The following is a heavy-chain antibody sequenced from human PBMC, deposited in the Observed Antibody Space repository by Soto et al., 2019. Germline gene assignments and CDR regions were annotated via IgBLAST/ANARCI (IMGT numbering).Heavy chain of an antibody. J-gene: IGHJ4*02. CDR2: IDPSDSST. CDR1: GHTFISHW. CDR3: ASRPRGYTYGFRS. Sequence: EAELVQSGAEVKEPGESLRISCEGSGHTFISHWISWVRQMPGKGLEWMGRIDPSDSSTNYSPPFQGHVTISLDKSISADYLQWSSLKASDTARYYCASRPRGYTYGFRSWGQGTLVIVSS. V-gene: IGHV5-10-1*03. D-gene: IGHD5-18*01.